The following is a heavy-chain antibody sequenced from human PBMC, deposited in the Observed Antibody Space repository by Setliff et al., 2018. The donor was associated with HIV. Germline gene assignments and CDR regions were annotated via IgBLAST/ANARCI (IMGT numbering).Heavy chain of an antibody. CDR3: ARGSRGYSYAYYYNYMDA. Sequence: KPSETLSLTCTVSGGSISSGGYYWSWIRQHPGKGLEWIGYIYYSGSTYYNPSLKSRVTISVDTSKNQFSLKLSSVTAADTAVYYCARGSRGYSYAYYYNYMDAWGKGTSVAVSS. CDR1: GGSISSGGYY. CDR2: IYYSGST. J-gene: IGHJ6*03. D-gene: IGHD5-18*01. V-gene: IGHV4-31*03.